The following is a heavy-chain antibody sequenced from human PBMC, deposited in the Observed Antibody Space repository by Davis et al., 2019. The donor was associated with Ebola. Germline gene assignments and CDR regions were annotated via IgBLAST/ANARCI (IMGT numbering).Heavy chain of an antibody. Sequence: GESLKISCAASGFTFSNYAMNWVRQAPGKGLEWVSAISAGGGSTYSADSVKGRFTISRDNSKNTLYLQMNSLRADDTAVYYCAKEGIGSGWYSDFDYWGQGILVTVSS. CDR1: GFTFSNYA. J-gene: IGHJ4*02. CDR2: ISAGGGST. V-gene: IGHV3-23*01. D-gene: IGHD6-19*01. CDR3: AKEGIGSGWYSDFDY.